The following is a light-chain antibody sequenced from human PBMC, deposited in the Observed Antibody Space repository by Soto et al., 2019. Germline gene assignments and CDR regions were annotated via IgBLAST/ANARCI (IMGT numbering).Light chain of an antibody. CDR1: QSISNF. V-gene: IGKV1-6*01. CDR3: LQDYSYPLT. J-gene: IGKJ4*01. Sequence: IQMTQSPSSLSASVGDIVTISCRASQSISNFLNWYQQKPGKAPKVMIYAASTLQSGVPSRFSGSGFGTDFTLTISSLQPDDFATYYCLQDYSYPLTFGGGTKVDIK. CDR2: AAS.